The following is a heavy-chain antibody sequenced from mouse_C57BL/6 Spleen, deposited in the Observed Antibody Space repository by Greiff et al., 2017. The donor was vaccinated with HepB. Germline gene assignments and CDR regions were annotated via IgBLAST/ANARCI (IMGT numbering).Heavy chain of an antibody. V-gene: IGHV1-7*01. CDR3: AGMGITPVVAPGFAY. D-gene: IGHD1-1*01. Sequence: QVQLQQSGAELAKPGASVKLSCKASGYTFTSYWMHWVKQRPGQGLEWIGYINHSSGYTKYNQKFKDKATLTADKSSSTAYMQLSSLTYEDSAVYYCAGMGITPVVAPGFAYWGPATLVTVSA. CDR1: GYTFTSYW. J-gene: IGHJ3*01. CDR2: INHSSGYT.